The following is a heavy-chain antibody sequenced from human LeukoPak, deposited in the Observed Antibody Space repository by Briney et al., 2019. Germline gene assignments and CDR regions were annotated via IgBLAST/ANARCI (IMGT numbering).Heavy chain of an antibody. CDR2: INTDGSRI. CDR3: AKDRSVANYYYYGMDV. Sequence: GSLRLSCAASGFTFSNYWMHWVRQAPGKGLVWVSRINTDGSRITYADSVRGRFTISRDNAMNTVYLQMNSLRAEDTAVYYCAKDRSVANYYYYGMDVWGQGTTVTVSS. CDR1: GFTFSNYW. V-gene: IGHV3-74*01. J-gene: IGHJ6*02. D-gene: IGHD6-19*01.